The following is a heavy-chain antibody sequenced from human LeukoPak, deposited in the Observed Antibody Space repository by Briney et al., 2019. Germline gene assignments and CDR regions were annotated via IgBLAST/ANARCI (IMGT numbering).Heavy chain of an antibody. V-gene: IGHV4-59*01. J-gene: IGHJ4*02. Sequence: SETLSLTCTVSGGSMSSDYWSWLRQPPGKGLEYIGYIYYTGSTYYNPSLKSRVTISVDTYKNQFSLRLSSVTAADTAVYYCARDATAGNFDYWGQGTLVTVSS. CDR1: GGSMSSDY. D-gene: IGHD6-13*01. CDR2: IYYTGST. CDR3: ARDATAGNFDY.